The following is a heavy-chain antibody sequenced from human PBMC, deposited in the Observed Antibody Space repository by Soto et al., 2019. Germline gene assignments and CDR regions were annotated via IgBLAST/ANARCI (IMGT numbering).Heavy chain of an antibody. CDR1: GGSISSGGYY. CDR2: IYYSGST. D-gene: IGHD5-12*01. J-gene: IGHJ4*02. Sequence: QVQLQESGPGLVKPSQTLSLTCTVSGGSISSGGYYWSWIRRHPGKGLEWIGYIYYSGSTYYNPSLKSRRTISVDTSKNQFSLKLSSVTAADTAVYYCASVRRDGYNFNYWGQGTLVTVSS. V-gene: IGHV4-31*03. CDR3: ASVRRDGYNFNY.